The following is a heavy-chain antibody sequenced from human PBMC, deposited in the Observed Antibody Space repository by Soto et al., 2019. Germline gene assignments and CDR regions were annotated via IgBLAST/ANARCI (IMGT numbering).Heavy chain of an antibody. CDR1: GYTFTSYG. CDR3: ARDSRGYCSSTSCYDWFDP. J-gene: IGHJ5*02. CDR2: ISAYNGNT. D-gene: IGHD2-2*01. V-gene: IGHV1-18*01. Sequence: QVPLVQSGAEVKKPGASVKVSCKASGYTFTSYGISWVRQAPGQGLEWMGWISAYNGNTNYAQKLQGRVTTTIDTSTSTAYIELRSLRSDDTAVYYCARDSRGYCSSTSCYDWFDPWGQGTLVTVSS.